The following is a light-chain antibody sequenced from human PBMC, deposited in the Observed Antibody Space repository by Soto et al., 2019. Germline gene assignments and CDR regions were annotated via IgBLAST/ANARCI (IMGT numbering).Light chain of an antibody. CDR3: QQYNNWPWA. CDR1: QSVSSN. V-gene: IGKV3-15*01. CDR2: GAS. J-gene: IGKJ1*01. Sequence: EIVMTQSPATRSLSPGERATLSCRASQSVSSNLAWYKQKPGQAPRLLIYGASTRATGLPARFSGSGSGTEFTLTISSLQSEDFAVYYCQQYNNWPWAFGQGTKVEIK.